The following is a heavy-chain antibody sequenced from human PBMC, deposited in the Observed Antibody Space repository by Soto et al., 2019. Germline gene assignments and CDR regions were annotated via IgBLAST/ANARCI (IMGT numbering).Heavy chain of an antibody. CDR2: LYYTGTT. Sequence: NPSETLSLTCSVSGGSIGSSSYYFGWIRQPPGKGLEWIGSLYYTGTTYYNSSLKSRVTISADKSQNQFSLRLSSVTAADTAVYYCARALRESYFVWFDPWGQGTLVTVSS. V-gene: IGHV4-39*07. CDR1: GGSIGSSSYY. J-gene: IGHJ5*02. CDR3: ARALRESYFVWFDP. D-gene: IGHD1-26*01.